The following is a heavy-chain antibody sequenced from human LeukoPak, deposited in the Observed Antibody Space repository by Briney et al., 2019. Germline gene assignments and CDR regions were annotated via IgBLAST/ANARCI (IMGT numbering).Heavy chain of an antibody. D-gene: IGHD3-3*01. V-gene: IGHV4-61*02. CDR2: IYTSGST. J-gene: IGHJ3*02. CDR3: ASSSFGDFWRLYDTNAFDI. Sequence: PSETLSLTCTVSGGSISSGSYYWSWIRQPAGKGLEWIGRIYTSGSTNYNPSLKSRVAISVDTSKNQFSLKLSSVTAADTAVYYCASSSFGDFWRLYDTNAFDIWGQGTMVTVSS. CDR1: GGSISSGSYY.